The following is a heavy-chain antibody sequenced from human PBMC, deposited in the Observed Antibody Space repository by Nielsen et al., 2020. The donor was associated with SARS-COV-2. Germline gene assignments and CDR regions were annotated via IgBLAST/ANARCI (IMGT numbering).Heavy chain of an antibody. CDR3: ARQSGITMIVVVTPWFDY. CDR2: IYYSGST. D-gene: IGHD3-22*01. CDR1: GGSISSGGYY. Sequence: SETLSLTCTVSGGSISSGGYYWSWIRQHPGKGLEWIGSIYYSGSTYYNPSLKSRVTISVDTSKNQFSLKLSSVTAADTAVYYCARQSGITMIVVVTPWFDYWGQGTLVTVSS. V-gene: IGHV4-39*01. J-gene: IGHJ4*02.